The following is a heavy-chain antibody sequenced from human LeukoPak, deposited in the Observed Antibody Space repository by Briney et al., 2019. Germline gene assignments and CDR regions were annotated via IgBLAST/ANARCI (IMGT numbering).Heavy chain of an antibody. CDR3: ARVDSNGYYPLGAFDI. V-gene: IGHV3-30*03. J-gene: IGHJ3*02. Sequence: GGSLRLSCAASGFTFSTCGMHWVRQAPGKGLEWVAVLSYDGSNKYYADSMKGRFTISRDNSKNTLYLQMNGLRAEDTAVYYCARVDSNGYYPLGAFDIWGQGTMVTVSS. CDR2: LSYDGSNK. CDR1: GFTFSTCG. D-gene: IGHD3-22*01.